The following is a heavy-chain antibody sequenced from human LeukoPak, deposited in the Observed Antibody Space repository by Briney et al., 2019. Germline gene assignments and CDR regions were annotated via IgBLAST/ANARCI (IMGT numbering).Heavy chain of an antibody. D-gene: IGHD1-26*01. J-gene: IGHJ4*02. V-gene: IGHV3-23*01. CDR2: ITGSSGST. CDR1: GFAFSTYA. Sequence: GGSLRLSCAASGFAFSTYAMSWVRQAPGKGLEWVAAITGSSGSTYYTDSVKGRFTISRDNPQNTLYLQMNSLRAEDTAVYYCAKTGGSYPYYFDYWGQGTLVTVSS. CDR3: AKTGGSYPYYFDY.